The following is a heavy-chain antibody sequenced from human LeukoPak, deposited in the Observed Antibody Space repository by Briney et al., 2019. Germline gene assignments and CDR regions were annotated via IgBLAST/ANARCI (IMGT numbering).Heavy chain of an antibody. CDR1: GGSISGSSYY. Sequence: SETLSLTCTVSGGSISGSSYYWGWIRQPPGKGLEWIGSIYYSGSTYYNPSLKSRVTISVDTSKNQFSLKLSSVTAADTAVYYCARLAEQLRPRNWFDPWGQGTLVTVSS. V-gene: IGHV4-39*01. CDR2: IYYSGST. D-gene: IGHD6-13*01. J-gene: IGHJ5*02. CDR3: ARLAEQLRPRNWFDP.